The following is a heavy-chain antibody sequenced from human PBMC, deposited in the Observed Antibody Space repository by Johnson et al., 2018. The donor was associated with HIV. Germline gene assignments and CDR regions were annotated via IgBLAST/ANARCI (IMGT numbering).Heavy chain of an antibody. CDR3: ARGNTFDI. J-gene: IGHJ3*02. V-gene: IGHV3-20*04. CDR1: GFTFDDYG. CDR2: INWNGGST. Sequence: EQLVESGGGVVRPGGSLRLSCAASGFTFDDYGMSWVRQAPGKGLEWVSGINWNGGSTGYPGSVKGRFTISRDHAKNSLHLQMNSLTAGDTAVYYCARGNTFDIWGQGTLVTVSS.